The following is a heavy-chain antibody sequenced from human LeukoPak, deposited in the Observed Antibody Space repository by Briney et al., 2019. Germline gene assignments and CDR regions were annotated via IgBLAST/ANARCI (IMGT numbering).Heavy chain of an antibody. J-gene: IGHJ4*02. V-gene: IGHV4-59*01. CDR3: ARNYYGSGSFYVHN. CDR1: GGSMSSYY. CDR2: IYYSGTT. Sequence: SSETLSLTCTVSGGSMSSYYWIWIRQPPGKGLEWIGYIYYSGTTSYNPSLKSRVTISVDTSKNQFSLKLNSVTAADAAVYYCARNYYGSGSFYVHNWGQGTLVTVSS. D-gene: IGHD3-10*01.